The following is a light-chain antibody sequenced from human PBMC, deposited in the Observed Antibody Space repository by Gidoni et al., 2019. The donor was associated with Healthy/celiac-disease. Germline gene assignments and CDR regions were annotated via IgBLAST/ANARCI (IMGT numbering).Light chain of an antibody. CDR3: QSADSSGTYPVV. V-gene: IGLV3-25*03. CDR1: ALPTQY. CDR2: KDS. Sequence: SYELTQPPSVSVYQGQTARITCPGDALPTQYAYWYQQKPGQAPVLVIYKDSERPSGIPERFSGSSSGTTVTLTISGVQAEDEADYYCQSADSSGTYPVVFGGGTKLTVL. J-gene: IGLJ2*01.